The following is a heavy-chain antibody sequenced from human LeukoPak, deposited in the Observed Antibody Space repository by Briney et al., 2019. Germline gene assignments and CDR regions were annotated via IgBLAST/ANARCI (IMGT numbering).Heavy chain of an antibody. J-gene: IGHJ4*02. CDR2: IIPILGIA. CDR1: GYTFTSYG. CDR3: AREWGVITMVRGAHYFDY. D-gene: IGHD3-10*01. V-gene: IGHV1-69*04. Sequence: ASVKVSCKASGYTFTSYGISWVRQAPEQGLEWMGRIIPILGIANYAQKFQGRVTITADKSTSTAYMELSSLRSEDTAVYYCAREWGVITMVRGAHYFDYWGQGTLVTVSS.